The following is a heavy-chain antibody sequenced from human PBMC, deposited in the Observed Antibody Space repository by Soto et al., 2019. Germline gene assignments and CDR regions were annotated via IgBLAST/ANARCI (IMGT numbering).Heavy chain of an antibody. Sequence: GGSLRLSCAASGFTFSSYGMHWVRQAPGKGLEWVAVISYDGSNKYYADSVKGRFTISRDNSKNTLYLQMNSLRAEDTAVYYCANTLEVVTASTNVYYYYGMDVWGQGTTVTVSS. CDR1: GFTFSSYG. V-gene: IGHV3-30*18. D-gene: IGHD2-21*02. CDR2: ISYDGSNK. CDR3: ANTLEVVTASTNVYYYYGMDV. J-gene: IGHJ6*02.